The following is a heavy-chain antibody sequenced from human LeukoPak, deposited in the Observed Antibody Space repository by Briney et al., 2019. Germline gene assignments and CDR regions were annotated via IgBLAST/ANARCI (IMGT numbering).Heavy chain of an antibody. V-gene: IGHV1-69*13. CDR3: ARAKNYYYYMDV. J-gene: IGHJ6*03. Sequence: ASVKVSCKASGGTFSSYAISWVRQAPGQGLEWMGGSIPIFGTANYAQKFQGRVTITADESTSTAYMELRSLRSDDTAVYYCARAKNYYYYMDVWGKGTTVTVSS. CDR2: SIPIFGTA. CDR1: GGTFSSYA.